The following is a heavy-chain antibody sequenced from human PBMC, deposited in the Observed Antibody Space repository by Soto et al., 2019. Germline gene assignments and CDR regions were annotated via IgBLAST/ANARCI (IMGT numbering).Heavy chain of an antibody. D-gene: IGHD5-12*01. CDR1: GGSISSGAYY. Sequence: QVQLQESGPGLVKPSPTLSLTCTVSGGSISSGAYYWSWNRQPPGKGLEWIGYIYYSGSTYYNPSLKSRVTISVDTSKNQFTLKLSAVTAADTAVYYCARSYVDIVATSDAFDIWGQGTMVTVSS. J-gene: IGHJ3*02. V-gene: IGHV4-30-4*01. CDR3: ARSYVDIVATSDAFDI. CDR2: IYYSGST.